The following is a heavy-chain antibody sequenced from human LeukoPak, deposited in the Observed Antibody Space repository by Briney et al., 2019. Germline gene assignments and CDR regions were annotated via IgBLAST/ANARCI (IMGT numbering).Heavy chain of an antibody. CDR2: INPNSGGT. V-gene: IGHV1-46*01. D-gene: IGHD6-13*01. CDR3: ARTLYIAAAPGGFDY. Sequence: GASVKVSCKASGYTFTSYYMHWVRQAPGQGLEWMGWINPNSGGTNYAQKFQGRVTMTRDMSTSTVYMELRSLRSADTAVYYCARTLYIAAAPGGFDYWGQGTLVAVSS. CDR1: GYTFTSYY. J-gene: IGHJ4*02.